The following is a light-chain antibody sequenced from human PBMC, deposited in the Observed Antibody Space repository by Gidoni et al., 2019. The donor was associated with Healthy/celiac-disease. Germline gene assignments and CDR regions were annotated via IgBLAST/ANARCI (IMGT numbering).Light chain of an antibody. CDR2: DAS. J-gene: IGKJ3*01. CDR3: QQYDNLPPFX. V-gene: IGKV1-33*01. CDR1: QDISNY. Sequence: DIQMTQSPSSLSASVGDRVTITCQASQDISNYLNWYQQKPGKAPKLLIYDASNLETGVPSRFSGSGSGTDFTFTISSLQPEDIATYYCQQYDNLPPFXFXPGTKVDIK.